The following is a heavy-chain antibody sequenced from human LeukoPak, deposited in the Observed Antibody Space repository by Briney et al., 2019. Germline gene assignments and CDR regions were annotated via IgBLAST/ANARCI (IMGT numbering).Heavy chain of an antibody. J-gene: IGHJ4*02. CDR2: INHSGST. CDR3: ARDLHYGGNSGVGY. V-gene: IGHV4-30-4*01. Sequence: SQTLSLTCTVSGGSISSGDYYWSWIRQPPGKGLEWIGEINHSGSTNYNPSLKSRVTISVDTSKNQFSLKLSSVTAADTAVYYCARDLHYGGNSGVGYWGQGTLVTVSS. CDR1: GGSISSGDYY. D-gene: IGHD4-23*01.